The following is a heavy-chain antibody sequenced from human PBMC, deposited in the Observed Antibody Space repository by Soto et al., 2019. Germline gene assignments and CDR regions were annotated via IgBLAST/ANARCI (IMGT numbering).Heavy chain of an antibody. CDR2: VYSGGST. CDR1: GFTASSTT. V-gene: IGHV3-66*04. CDR3: AGHSHKDY. J-gene: IGHJ4*02. Sequence: EVQLVESGGGLVQPGGSLSLPGAPLGFTASSTTVSWVRQAPGKGLEWVSVVYSGGSTYYADSVKGRFTSSRDNSKNTLYLQMNSLRAEDTAVYYCAGHSHKDYWGQGTLVTVSS.